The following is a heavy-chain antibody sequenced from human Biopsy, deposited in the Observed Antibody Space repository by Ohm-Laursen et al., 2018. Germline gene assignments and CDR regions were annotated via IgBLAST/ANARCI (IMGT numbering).Heavy chain of an antibody. CDR2: INHSGST. CDR1: GGSFSGYY. V-gene: IGHV4-34*01. CDR3: ARGRLRAVARFDY. Sequence: GTLSLTCAVYGGSFSGYYWSWIRQPPGKGLEWIGEINHSGSTNYNPSLKSRVTISVVTSKNQFSLKLSSVTAADTAVYYCARGRLRAVARFDYWGQGTLVTVSS. J-gene: IGHJ4*02. D-gene: IGHD6-19*01.